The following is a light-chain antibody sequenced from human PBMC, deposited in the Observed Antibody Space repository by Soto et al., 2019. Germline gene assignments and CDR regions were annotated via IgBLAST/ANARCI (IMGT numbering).Light chain of an antibody. Sequence: QSVLTQPASVSGSPGQSITISCTGTSSDVGTYNFVSWYQQHPDKAPKLMIYDVSNRPSGVSDRFSGSKSGNTASLTISGLQVEDEADYYCSSYRGSSTYVFGTGTKVTVL. V-gene: IGLV2-14*01. CDR3: SSYRGSSTYV. CDR1: SSDVGTYNF. CDR2: DVS. J-gene: IGLJ1*01.